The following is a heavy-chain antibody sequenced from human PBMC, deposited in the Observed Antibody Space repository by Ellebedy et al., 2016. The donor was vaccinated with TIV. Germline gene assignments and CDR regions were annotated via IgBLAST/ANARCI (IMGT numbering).Heavy chain of an antibody. V-gene: IGHV3-11*04. J-gene: IGHJ4*02. Sequence: GESLKISXAASGFTFSDYYMTWIRQAPGKGLEWVSYISGWDNTIRYADSVKGRFTISRDIAKNSLSLQMNSLRAEDTAVYYCVRGPLIGAAGQIWGQGTLVTVSS. CDR3: VRGPLIGAAGQI. CDR1: GFTFSDYY. D-gene: IGHD6-13*01. CDR2: ISGWDNTI.